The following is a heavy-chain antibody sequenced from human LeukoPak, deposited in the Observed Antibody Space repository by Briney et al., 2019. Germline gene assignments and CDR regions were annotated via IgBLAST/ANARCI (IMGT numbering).Heavy chain of an antibody. CDR1: GFTFSSYA. V-gene: IGHV3-7*03. J-gene: IGHJ4*02. CDR3: AREGDYDILTGYFY. CDR2: IKQDGSEK. Sequence: GRSLRLSCAASGFTFSSYAMHWVRQAPGKGLEWVANIKQDGSEKYYVDSVKGRFTISRDNAKNSLYLQMNSLRAEDTAVYYCAREGDYDILTGYFYWGQGTLVTVSS. D-gene: IGHD3-9*01.